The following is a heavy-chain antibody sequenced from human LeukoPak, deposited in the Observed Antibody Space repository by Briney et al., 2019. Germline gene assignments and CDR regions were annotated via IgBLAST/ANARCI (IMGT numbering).Heavy chain of an antibody. J-gene: IGHJ5*02. CDR3: ARGPGVAAGVALYTYFDP. CDR1: VNSISSGDY. Sequence: SEALSLTCNVSVNSISSGDYWGWIRQPPGKGLEWIASIYQSGRTYYNPSLKSRVTMSVDTSKNQFSLELTSVTAADTAVYYCARGPGVAAGVALYTYFDPWGQGTLVTVSS. CDR2: IYQSGRT. V-gene: IGHV4-38-2*02. D-gene: IGHD6-13*01.